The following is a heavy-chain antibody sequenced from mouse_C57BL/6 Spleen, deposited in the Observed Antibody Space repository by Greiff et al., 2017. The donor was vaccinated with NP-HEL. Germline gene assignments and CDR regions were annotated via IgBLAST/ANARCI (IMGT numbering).Heavy chain of an antibody. V-gene: IGHV1-58*01. CDR1: GYTFTSYG. CDR2: IYIGNGYT. D-gene: IGHD1-1*01. J-gene: IGHJ1*03. Sequence: EVKLMESGAELVRPGSSVKMSCKTSGYTFTSYGINWVKQRPGQGLEWIGYIYIGNGYTEYNEKFKGKATLTSDTSSSTAYMQLSSLTSEDSAIYFCARDGYGSSYGYFDVWGTGTTVTVSS. CDR3: ARDGYGSSYGYFDV.